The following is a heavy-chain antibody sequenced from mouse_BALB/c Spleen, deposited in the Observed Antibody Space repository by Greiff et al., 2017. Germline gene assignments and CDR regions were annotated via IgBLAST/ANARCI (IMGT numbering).Heavy chain of an antibody. Sequence: DVQLVESGGGLVQPGGSRKLSCAASGFTFSSFGMHWVRQAPEKGLEWVAYISSGSSTIYYADTVKGRFTISRDNPKNTLFLQMTSLRSEDTAMYYCARERAFAYWGQGTLVTVSA. J-gene: IGHJ3*01. CDR2: ISSGSSTI. V-gene: IGHV5-17*02. CDR3: ARERAFAY. CDR1: GFTFSSFG. D-gene: IGHD3-3*01.